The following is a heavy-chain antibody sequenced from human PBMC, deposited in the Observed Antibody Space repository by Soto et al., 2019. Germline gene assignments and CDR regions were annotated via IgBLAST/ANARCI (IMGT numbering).Heavy chain of an antibody. V-gene: IGHV4-61*05. CDR3: ARRGVVAATPVDQRYYYYMDV. CDR1: GGSISSSSYY. D-gene: IGHD2-15*01. J-gene: IGHJ6*03. Sequence: SETLSLTCTVSGGSISSSSYYWGWIRQPPGKGLEWIGYIYYSGSTNYNPSLKSRVTISVDTSKNQFSLKLSSVTAADTAVYYCARRGVVAATPVDQRYYYYMDVWGKGTTVTVSS. CDR2: IYYSGST.